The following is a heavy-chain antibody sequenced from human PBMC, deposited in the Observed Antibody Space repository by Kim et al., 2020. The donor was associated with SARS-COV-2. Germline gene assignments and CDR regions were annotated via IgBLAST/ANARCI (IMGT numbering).Heavy chain of an antibody. J-gene: IGHJ4*02. V-gene: IGHV1-2*06. D-gene: IGHD4-17*01. CDR2: INPNSGGT. CDR3: ARADYGEPNPGCFDY. Sequence: ASVKVSCKASGYTFTGYYMHWVRQAPGQGLEWMGRINPNSGGTNYAQKFQGRVTMTRDTSISTAYMELSRLRSDDTAVYYCARADYGEPNPGCFDYWGQGTLVTVSS. CDR1: GYTFTGYY.